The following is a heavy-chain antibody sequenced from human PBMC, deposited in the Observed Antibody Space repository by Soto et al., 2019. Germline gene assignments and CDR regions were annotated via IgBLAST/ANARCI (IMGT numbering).Heavy chain of an antibody. D-gene: IGHD2-15*01. V-gene: IGHV4-4*02. CDR1: GTSVSSTYW. CDR3: ATLPPRIVVVLSPFPS. Sequence: QVQLRQSGSGLVKPSGTLSLTCVVSGTSVSSTYWWTWVRQAPGKGLEWLGEMYHTGTANYNPSLKNRATIAVDKSNNQSSLKLTSMTAADTAVYSCATLPPRIVVVLSPFPSWGQGTPVTVSS. J-gene: IGHJ5*02. CDR2: MYHTGTA.